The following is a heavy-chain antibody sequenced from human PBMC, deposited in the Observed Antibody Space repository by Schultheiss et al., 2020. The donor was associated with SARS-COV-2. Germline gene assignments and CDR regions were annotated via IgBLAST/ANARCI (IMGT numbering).Heavy chain of an antibody. CDR1: GFTFSSYA. V-gene: IGHV3-30*04. CDR3: ARDGGGWFDP. D-gene: IGHD3-16*01. CDR2: ISYDGSNK. Sequence: GGSLRLSCAASGFTFSSYAMHWVRQAPGKGLEWVAVISYDGSNKYYADSVKGRFTISRDNSKDTLYLQMNSLRAEDTAVYYCARDGGGWFDPWGQGTLVTVSS. J-gene: IGHJ5*02.